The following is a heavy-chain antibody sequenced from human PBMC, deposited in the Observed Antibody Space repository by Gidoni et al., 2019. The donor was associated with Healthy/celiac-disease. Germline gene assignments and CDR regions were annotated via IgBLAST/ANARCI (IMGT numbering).Heavy chain of an antibody. Sequence: VQLVQSGAEVQKPGASVKVSCEASGSTFTGYYMHWVRQAPGQGFEWMGGMNPNSGGTNYAQKFQGRVTMTRDTSISTAYMELSRLRSDDTAVYYCAREGGITGTIDYWGQGTLVTVSS. CDR1: GSTFTGYY. D-gene: IGHD1-7*01. CDR2: MNPNSGGT. J-gene: IGHJ4*02. V-gene: IGHV1-2*02. CDR3: AREGGITGTIDY.